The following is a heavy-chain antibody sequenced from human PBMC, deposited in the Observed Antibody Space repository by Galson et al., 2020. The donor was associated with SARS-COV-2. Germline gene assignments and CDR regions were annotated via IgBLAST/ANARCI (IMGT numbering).Heavy chain of an antibody. CDR1: GYTFTGYY. V-gene: IGHV1-2*02. Sequence: ASVKVCKASGYTFTGYYMHWVRQAPGQGLEWMGWINPNSGGTNYAQKFQGRVTMTRDTSISTAYMELSRLRSDDTAVYYCARAVLMATYNWFDPWGQGTLVTVSS. J-gene: IGHJ5*02. CDR2: INPNSGGT. CDR3: ARAVLMATYNWFDP. D-gene: IGHD2-8*01.